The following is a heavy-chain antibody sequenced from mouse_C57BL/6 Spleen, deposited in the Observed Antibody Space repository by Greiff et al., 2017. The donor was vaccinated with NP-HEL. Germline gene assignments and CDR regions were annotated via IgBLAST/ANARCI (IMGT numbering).Heavy chain of an antibody. D-gene: IGHD1-3*01. CDR3: ARGITSYYAMDY. V-gene: IGHV1-52*01. J-gene: IGHJ4*01. Sequence: QVQLQQPGAELVRPGSSVKLSCKASGYTFTSYWMHWAKQRPIQGLEWIGNIDPSDSETHYNQKFKDKATLTVDKSSSTAYMQLSSLTSEDSAVYYCARGITSYYAMDYWGQGTSVTVSS. CDR1: GYTFTSYW. CDR2: IDPSDSET.